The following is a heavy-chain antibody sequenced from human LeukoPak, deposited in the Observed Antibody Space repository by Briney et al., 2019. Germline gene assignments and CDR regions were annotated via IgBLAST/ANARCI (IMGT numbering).Heavy chain of an antibody. D-gene: IGHD3-22*01. J-gene: IGHJ5*02. Sequence: SETLSLTCDVLGGSFSGYVWSWIRQPPGKGLEWIGDFHHSGITTYNPSLKSRVTISRDTSKNQFYLKMSFVTTADTAVYYCAKTGGGDSNGDYNRWLDPWGQENLVTVSS. V-gene: IGHV4-34*01. CDR2: FHHSGIT. CDR3: AKTGGGDSNGDYNRWLDP. CDR1: GGSFSGYV.